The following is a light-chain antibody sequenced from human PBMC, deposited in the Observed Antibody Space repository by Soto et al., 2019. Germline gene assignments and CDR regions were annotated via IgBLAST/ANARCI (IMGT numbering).Light chain of an antibody. V-gene: IGKV3D-15*01. CDR1: QDVNIY. J-gene: IGKJ4*01. CDR3: QQYGNWPLT. Sequence: EILMTQSPATLSVSPGERATLSCRASQDVNIYLAWYKQKHGQAPRLLISGASTRAPGIPARFSGSGSGTEFTLTISSLQSEDVAVYYGQQYGNWPLTFGGGTNVXIK. CDR2: GAS.